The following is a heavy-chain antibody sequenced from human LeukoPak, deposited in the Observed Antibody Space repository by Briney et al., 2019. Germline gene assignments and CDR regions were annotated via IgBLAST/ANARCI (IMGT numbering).Heavy chain of an antibody. J-gene: IGHJ6*03. V-gene: IGHV3-48*04. CDR1: GFTFSSYS. D-gene: IGHD1-1*01. Sequence: GGSLRLSCAASGFTFSSYSMNWVRQAPGKGLEWVSYISSSSSTIYYADSVKGRFTISRDNAKNSLYLQMNSLRAEDTAVYYCARGGQLERPRYYTDIWGKGTTVTLSS. CDR2: ISSSSSTI. CDR3: ARGGQLERPRYYTDI.